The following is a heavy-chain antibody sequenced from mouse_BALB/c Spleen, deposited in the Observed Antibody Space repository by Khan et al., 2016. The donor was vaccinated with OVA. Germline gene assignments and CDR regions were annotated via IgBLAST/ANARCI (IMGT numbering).Heavy chain of an antibody. CDR1: GYTFTSYT. CDR2: ITPSNGYT. CDR3: GRDGADHRNDGWFAY. V-gene: IGHV1-4*01. D-gene: IGHD2-14*01. J-gene: IGHJ3*01. Sequence: QVQLQQSGAELARPGASVKMSCTASGYTFTSYTIHWIKKRPGQGLEWIGYITPSNGYTNYNHKFKDKATLTTDKSSTTAYLQLSSLTCDDAAVYNWGRDGADHRNDGWFAYWGQGTLVTVSA.